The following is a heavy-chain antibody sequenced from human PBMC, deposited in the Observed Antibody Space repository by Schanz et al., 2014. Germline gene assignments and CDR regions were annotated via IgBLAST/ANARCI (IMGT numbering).Heavy chain of an antibody. CDR3: ARDLISSGWYG. CDR1: GFTFSSYG. D-gene: IGHD6-19*01. Sequence: VQLVESGGALVQPGGSLRLSCAASGFTFSSYGMHWVRQAPGKGLEWVAVISYDGNNEDYADSVKGRFSISRDNSQNTLYLQMDSLRPEDTAVYFCARDLISSGWYGWGQGTLVTVSS. CDR2: ISYDGNNE. J-gene: IGHJ4*02. V-gene: IGHV3-30*03.